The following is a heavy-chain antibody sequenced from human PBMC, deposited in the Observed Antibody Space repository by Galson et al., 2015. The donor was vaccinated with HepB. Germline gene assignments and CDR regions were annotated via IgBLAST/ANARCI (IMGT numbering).Heavy chain of an antibody. Sequence: SLRLSCAASGFTFSGSAIHWVRQASGKGPEWVGRIRSKANNHATSYVPSLKGRFTISRDDSKNMAYLHMKSLKTEDTAVYYCSRMGDFSGYSSRWGQGTLVTVSS. J-gene: IGHJ4*02. CDR3: SRMGDFSGYSSR. CDR2: IRSKANNHAT. D-gene: IGHD6-19*01. CDR1: GFTFSGSA. V-gene: IGHV3-73*01.